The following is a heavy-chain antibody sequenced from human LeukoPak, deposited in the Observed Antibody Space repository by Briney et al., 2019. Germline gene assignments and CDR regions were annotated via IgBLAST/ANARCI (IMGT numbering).Heavy chain of an antibody. CDR1: GGSFSGYY. J-gene: IGHJ6*03. D-gene: IGHD3-10*01. Sequence: SETLSLTCAVYGGSFSGYYWSWICQPPGKWLEWIGEINHSGSTNYNPSLKSRVTISVDTSKNQFSLKLSSVTAADTAVYYCARSGNYYGSYYYYYYMDVWGKGTTVTVSS. V-gene: IGHV4-34*01. CDR2: INHSGST. CDR3: ARSGNYYGSYYYYYYMDV.